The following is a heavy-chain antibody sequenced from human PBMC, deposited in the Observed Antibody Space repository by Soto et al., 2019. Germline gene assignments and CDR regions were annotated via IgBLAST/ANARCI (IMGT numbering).Heavy chain of an antibody. Sequence: EVQLLESGGGLVQPGGSLRLSCAASGFTFSSYAMSWVRQAPGKGLEWVSAISGSGGSTYYADSVKGRFTISRDNSKNTLYLQINSLRAEDTAVYYCAKDPFDYGDYWGYWGQGTLVTVSS. J-gene: IGHJ4*02. CDR3: AKDPFDYGDYWGY. V-gene: IGHV3-23*01. CDR2: ISGSGGST. D-gene: IGHD4-17*01. CDR1: GFTFSSYA.